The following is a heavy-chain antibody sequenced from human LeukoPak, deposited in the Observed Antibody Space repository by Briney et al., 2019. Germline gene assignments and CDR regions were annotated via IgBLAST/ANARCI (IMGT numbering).Heavy chain of an antibody. Sequence: SVKVSCKASGGTFSSYAISWVRQAPGQGLEWMGGIIPIFGTANYAQKFQGRVTITTDESTSTAYMGLSSLRSEDTAVYYCARDSSGYYYGLNYYYYMDVWGKGTTVTVSS. CDR1: GGTFSSYA. D-gene: IGHD3-22*01. CDR2: IIPIFGTA. V-gene: IGHV1-69*05. CDR3: ARDSSGYYYGLNYYYYMDV. J-gene: IGHJ6*03.